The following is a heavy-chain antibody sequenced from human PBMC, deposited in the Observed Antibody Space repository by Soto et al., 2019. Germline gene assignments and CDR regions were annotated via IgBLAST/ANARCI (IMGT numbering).Heavy chain of an antibody. CDR3: ARILWSSGWSRFDP. V-gene: IGHV4-39*01. Sequence: QLQLQESGPGLVKPSETLSLTCSVSGGSISSSSYYWGWLRQSPVQGLEWIGSIYYSGNTYYNASLKRRVPLSVDTSKNQFSLNLSSVTAADTAVYYCARILWSSGWSRFDPWGQGTLVIVSS. CDR2: IYYSGNT. J-gene: IGHJ5*02. D-gene: IGHD6-19*01. CDR1: GGSISSSSYY.